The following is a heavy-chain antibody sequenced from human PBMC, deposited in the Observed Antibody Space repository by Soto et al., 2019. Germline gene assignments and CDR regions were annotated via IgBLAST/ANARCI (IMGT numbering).Heavy chain of an antibody. CDR1: GGTFSSYA. V-gene: IGHV1-69*01. CDR3: ASEVAATYYYYYGMDV. D-gene: IGHD2-15*01. CDR2: NIPIFGTA. Sequence: QVQLVQSGAEVKKPGSSVKVSCKASGGTFSSYAISWVRQAPGQGLEWMGGNIPIFGTANYAQKFQGRVTITADESTSTAYMELSSLRSEDTAVYYCASEVAATYYYYYGMDVWGQGTTVTVSS. J-gene: IGHJ6*02.